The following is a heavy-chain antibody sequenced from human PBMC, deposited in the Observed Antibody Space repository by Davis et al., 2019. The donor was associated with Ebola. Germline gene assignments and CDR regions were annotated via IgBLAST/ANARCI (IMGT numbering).Heavy chain of an antibody. CDR3: ARHKGIVVVVAATPNWFDP. CDR1: GGSISSYY. V-gene: IGHV4-39*01. D-gene: IGHD2-15*01. Sequence: MPSETLSLTCTVSGGSISSYYWGWIRQPPGKGLEWIGSIYYSGSTYYNPSLKSRVTISVDTSKNQFSLKLSSVTAADTAVYYCARHKGIVVVVAATPNWFDPWGQGTLVTVSS. CDR2: IYYSGST. J-gene: IGHJ5*02.